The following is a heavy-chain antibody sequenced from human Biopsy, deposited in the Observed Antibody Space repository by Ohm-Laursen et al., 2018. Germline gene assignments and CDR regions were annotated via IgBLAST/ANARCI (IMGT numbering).Heavy chain of an antibody. CDR2: IIPTFDTP. J-gene: IGHJ5*02. V-gene: IGHV1-69*06. CDR1: GGTFSSSV. D-gene: IGHD3-10*01. Sequence: ESSVTVSCKASGGTFSSSVISWARPAPGQGLEWLGRIIPTFDTPTYAPDFQGRVTFTADKSTGTAHLDLSRLRSEDTAIYYCAGGAAKGNPYDHWGQGTLVTGSS. CDR3: AGGAAKGNPYDH.